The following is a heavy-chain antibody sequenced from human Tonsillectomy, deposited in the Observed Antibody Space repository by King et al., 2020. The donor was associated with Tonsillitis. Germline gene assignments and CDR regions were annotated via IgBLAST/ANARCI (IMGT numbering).Heavy chain of an antibody. CDR3: ARDRGLMVHYYYGMDV. J-gene: IGHJ6*02. D-gene: IGHD2-8*01. V-gene: IGHV3-7*03. CDR1: GFSFSSYW. Sequence: VQLVESGGGLVQPGGSLRLSCAASGFSFSSYWVNWVRQAPGKGLEWVANIKQDGSEQNHVDSVRGRFTISRDNAKNSLFLQMNSLRAEDTAVYYCARDRGLMVHYYYGMDVWGQGTTVTVSS. CDR2: IKQDGSEQ.